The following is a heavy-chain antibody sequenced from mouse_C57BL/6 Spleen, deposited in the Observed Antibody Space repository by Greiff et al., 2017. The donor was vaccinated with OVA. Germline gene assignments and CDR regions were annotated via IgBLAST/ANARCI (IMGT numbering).Heavy chain of an antibody. CDR1: GYTFTSYW. J-gene: IGHJ3*01. Sequence: VQLQQPGAELVMPGASVKLSCKASGYTFTSYWMHWVKQRPGQGLEWIGEIDPSDSYTNYNQKFKGKSTLTVDKYSSTAYMQLSSLTSEDSAVYYCARTYGYGSWFAYWGQGTLVTVSA. V-gene: IGHV1-69*01. CDR3: ARTYGYGSWFAY. D-gene: IGHD2-2*01. CDR2: IDPSDSYT.